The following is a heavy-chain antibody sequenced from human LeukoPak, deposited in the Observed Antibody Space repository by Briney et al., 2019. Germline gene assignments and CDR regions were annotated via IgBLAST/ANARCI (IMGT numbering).Heavy chain of an antibody. CDR1: GYSFSTYW. CDR2: IYPGDSET. D-gene: IGHD4/OR15-4a*01. CDR3: ARGKLTFDP. Sequence: GESLKISCTASGYSFSTYWIGWVRQMPGKGLEWMGIIYPGDSETIYSPSFQGQVTISADKSTSTAYLRWSSLKASDTAIYYCARGKLTFDPWGQGTLVTGSS. J-gene: IGHJ5*01. V-gene: IGHV5-51*01.